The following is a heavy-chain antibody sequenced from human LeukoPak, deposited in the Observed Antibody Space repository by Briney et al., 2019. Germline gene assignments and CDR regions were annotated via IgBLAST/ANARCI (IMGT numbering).Heavy chain of an antibody. J-gene: IGHJ6*02. Sequence: GGSLRLSCAASGFTFSSFGTHWVRQAPGKGLAWVAFLGHEGTNKYYAESVKGRFTISRDDSKNTLFLQMDSLRPEDTAVYYCAKGASSWYGYYYGMDVWGQGTTVTVSS. CDR3: AKGASSWYGYYYGMDV. V-gene: IGHV3-30*02. CDR1: GFTFSSFG. CDR2: LGHEGTNK. D-gene: IGHD6-13*01.